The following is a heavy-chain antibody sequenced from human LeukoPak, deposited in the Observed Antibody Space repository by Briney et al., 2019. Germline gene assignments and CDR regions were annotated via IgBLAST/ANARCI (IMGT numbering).Heavy chain of an antibody. CDR2: IYYSGST. Sequence: SETLSLTCTGSGGSISRYYWSWIRQPPGKGLEWIGYIYYSGSTNYSPSLKSRVTISVDTSKNQFSLKLSSVTAADTAVYYCAREVAAAGIDYWGQGTLVTVSS. CDR3: AREVAAAGIDY. J-gene: IGHJ4*02. D-gene: IGHD6-13*01. V-gene: IGHV4-59*01. CDR1: GGSISRYY.